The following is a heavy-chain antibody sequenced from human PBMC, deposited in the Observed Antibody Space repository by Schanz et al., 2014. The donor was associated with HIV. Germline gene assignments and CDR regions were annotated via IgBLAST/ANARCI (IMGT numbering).Heavy chain of an antibody. CDR3: ARADGLWEPHSY. D-gene: IGHD1-26*01. CDR1: GGSISGHY. Sequence: QVQLQESGPGLVKPSETLSLSCAVSGGSISGHYWSWIRQPAGKGLEWIGRIGSSDYNPSLKSRVSMPVDPAKNQISREMKPVTAADTAVYYCARADGLWEPHSYWGQGTLVTVSS. V-gene: IGHV4-4*07. J-gene: IGHJ4*02. CDR2: IGSS.